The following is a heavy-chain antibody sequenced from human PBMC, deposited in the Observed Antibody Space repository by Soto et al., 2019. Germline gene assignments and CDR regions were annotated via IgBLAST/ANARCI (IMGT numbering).Heavy chain of an antibody. CDR2: IYYSGST. J-gene: IGHJ4*02. D-gene: IGHD5-18*01. V-gene: IGHV4-59*01. Sequence: SETLSLTCTVSGGSISSYYWSWIRQPPGKGLEWIGYIYYSGSTNYNPSLKSRVTISVDTSKNQFSLKLSSVTAADTAVYYCASGIDVDTAMGFDYWGQGTLVTVSS. CDR1: GGSISSYY. CDR3: ASGIDVDTAMGFDY.